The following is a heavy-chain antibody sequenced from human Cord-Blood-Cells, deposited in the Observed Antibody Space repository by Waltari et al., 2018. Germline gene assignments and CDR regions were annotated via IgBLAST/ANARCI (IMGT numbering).Heavy chain of an antibody. V-gene: IGHV4-39*01. CDR3: ARHKTGDKLVYDAFDI. Sequence: ESGPGLVKPSETLSLTCTVSGGSISSSSYYWGWIRQPPGKGLEWIGSIYYSGSTYYNPSLKSRVTISVDTSKNQFSLKLSSVTAADTAVYYCARHKTGDKLVYDAFDIWGQGTMVTVSS. CDR1: GGSISSSSYY. J-gene: IGHJ3*02. CDR2: IYYSGST. D-gene: IGHD6-13*01.